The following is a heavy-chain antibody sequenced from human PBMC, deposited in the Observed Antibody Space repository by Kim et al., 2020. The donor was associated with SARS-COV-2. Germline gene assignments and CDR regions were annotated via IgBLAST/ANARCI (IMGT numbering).Heavy chain of an antibody. V-gene: IGHV4-39*01. D-gene: IGHD7-27*01. J-gene: IGHJ5*01. CDR2: IYYTGST. CDR1: GDSISSSTYY. CDR3: ARLWPNWDKPLDS. Sequence: SETLSLTCTVSGDSISSSTYYWGWIRQPPGKGLEWIGTIYYTGSTYYNPSLKSRVTISADMSNNQFSLKLSSVTAADTALYYWARLWPNWDKPLDSWG.